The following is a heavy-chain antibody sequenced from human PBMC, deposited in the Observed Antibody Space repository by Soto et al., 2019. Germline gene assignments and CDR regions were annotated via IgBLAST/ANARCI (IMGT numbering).Heavy chain of an antibody. CDR3: ARDGRSYDILTGYYPDYYYYGMDV. Sequence: LRLSCAASGFTFSSYAMHWVRQAPGKGLEWVAVISYDGSNKYYADSVKGRFTISRDNSKNTLYLQMNSLRAEDTAVYYCARDGRSYDILTGYYPDYYYYGMDVWGQGTTVTVSS. D-gene: IGHD3-9*01. CDR1: GFTFSSYA. CDR2: ISYDGSNK. J-gene: IGHJ6*02. V-gene: IGHV3-30-3*01.